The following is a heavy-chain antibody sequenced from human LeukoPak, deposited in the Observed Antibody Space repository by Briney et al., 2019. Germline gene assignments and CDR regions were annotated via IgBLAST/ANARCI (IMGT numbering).Heavy chain of an antibody. CDR3: AKGIESSGSYYTCFDY. V-gene: IGHV3-23*01. CDR1: GFTFSNYA. CDR2: ISGSGGSI. Sequence: GGSLRLSCAASGFTFSNYAMSWVRQAPGKGLEWVSAISGSGGSIYYADSVEGRFTTSRDKSKNTLYLQMNSLRAEDTAVYYCAKGIESSGSYYTCFDYWGQGTLVTVSS. J-gene: IGHJ4*02. D-gene: IGHD1-26*01.